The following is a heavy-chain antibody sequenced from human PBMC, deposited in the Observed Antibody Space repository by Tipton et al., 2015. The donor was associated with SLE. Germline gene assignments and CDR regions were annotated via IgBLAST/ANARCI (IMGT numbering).Heavy chain of an antibody. CDR3: ARAGAAALFNWFDP. CDR1: GGTFSSYA. D-gene: IGHD6-13*01. Sequence: QSGAEVKKPGSSVKVSCKTSGGTFSSYALSWVRQAPGQGLEWMGGAIPKFGTVSYAQKFQGRVTMSADEATRTAYMELNSLGSEDTAVYYCARAGAAALFNWFDPWGQGTLVIVSS. J-gene: IGHJ5*02. CDR2: AIPKFGTV. V-gene: IGHV1-69*01.